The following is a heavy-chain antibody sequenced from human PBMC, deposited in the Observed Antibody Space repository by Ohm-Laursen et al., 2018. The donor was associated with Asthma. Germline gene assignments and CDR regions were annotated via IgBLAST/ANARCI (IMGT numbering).Heavy chain of an antibody. Sequence: SVKVSCKASGGTFSSYAISWVRQAPGQGLEWMGGIIPIFGTANYAQKFQGRVTITADESTSTAYMELSSLRSEDTAVYYCASGILGYCSSTSCFNWFDPWGQGTLVTVSS. D-gene: IGHD2-2*01. CDR2: IIPIFGTA. CDR3: ASGILGYCSSTSCFNWFDP. J-gene: IGHJ5*02. V-gene: IGHV1-69*13. CDR1: GGTFSSYA.